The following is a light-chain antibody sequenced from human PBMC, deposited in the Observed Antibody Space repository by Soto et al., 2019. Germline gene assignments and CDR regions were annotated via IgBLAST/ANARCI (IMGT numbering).Light chain of an antibody. CDR2: AAS. CDR1: QGIRSA. V-gene: IGKV1-13*02. CDR3: QQYNSYPLT. Sequence: AIQLTQSPSSLSASVGDRVTITCRASQGIRSALGWYQQKPGKVPKLLIYAASTLQSGVPSRFSGSGFGTDFTLTINSLQPDDFATYYCQQYNSYPLTFGGGTKVDIK. J-gene: IGKJ4*01.